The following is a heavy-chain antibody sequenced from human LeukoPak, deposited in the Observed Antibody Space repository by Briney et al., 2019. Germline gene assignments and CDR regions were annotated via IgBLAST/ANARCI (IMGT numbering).Heavy chain of an antibody. CDR3: ARGAYCSTTSCYYFDY. Sequence: PSETLSLTCTVSGGSISSYYWSWIRQPPGKGLEWIGYIYYSGSTNYNPSLKSQVTISLDTSKNQFSLKLSSVTAADTAVYYCARGAYCSTTSCYYFDYWGQGTLVTVSS. V-gene: IGHV4-59*01. J-gene: IGHJ4*02. CDR2: IYYSGST. CDR1: GGSISSYY. D-gene: IGHD2-2*01.